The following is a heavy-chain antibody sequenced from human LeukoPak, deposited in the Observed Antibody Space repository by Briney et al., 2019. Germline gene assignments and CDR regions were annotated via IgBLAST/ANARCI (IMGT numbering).Heavy chain of an antibody. CDR2: INQSGST. Sequence: SETLSLTCAVHGGSFSGYCWSWIRQPPGKGLEWIGEINQSGSTNYNPSLKSRVTISVDTSKNQFSLKLSSVTAADTAVYYCARGPFYCSGGSCYSRNGKNWYFDLWGRGTLVTVSS. J-gene: IGHJ2*01. V-gene: IGHV4-34*01. CDR1: GGSFSGYC. D-gene: IGHD2-15*01. CDR3: ARGPFYCSGGSCYSRNGKNWYFDL.